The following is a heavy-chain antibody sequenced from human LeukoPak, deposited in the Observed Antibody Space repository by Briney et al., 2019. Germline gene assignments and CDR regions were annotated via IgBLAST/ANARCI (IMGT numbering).Heavy chain of an antibody. D-gene: IGHD3-16*01. J-gene: IGHJ4*02. CDR3: AKDQSRGYDYVWGSYDY. Sequence: GGSLRLSCVASGFTFSTYTVHWVRQAPGKGLEWVAFIRYDGSNKYYADSVKGRFTISRDNSKNTLYLQMNSLRAEDTAVYYCAKDQSRGYDYVWGSYDYWGQGTLVTVSS. V-gene: IGHV3-30*02. CDR2: IRYDGSNK. CDR1: GFTFSTYT.